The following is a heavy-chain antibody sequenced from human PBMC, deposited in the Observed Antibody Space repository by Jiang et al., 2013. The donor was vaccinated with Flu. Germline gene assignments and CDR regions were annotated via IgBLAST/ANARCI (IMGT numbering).Heavy chain of an antibody. CDR2: IYPGDSDT. V-gene: IGHV5-51*01. Sequence: SYWIGWVAPGARERPGVDGIIYPGDSDTRYSPSFQGQVTISADKSISTAYLQWSSLKASDTAMYYCARHLEWELDYWGQGTLVTVSS. CDR1: SYW. CDR3: ARHLEWELDY. J-gene: IGHJ4*02. D-gene: IGHD1-26*01.